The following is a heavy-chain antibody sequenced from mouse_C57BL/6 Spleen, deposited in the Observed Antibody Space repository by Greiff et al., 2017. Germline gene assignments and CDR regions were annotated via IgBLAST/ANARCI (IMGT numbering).Heavy chain of an antibody. CDR2: IYPGSGST. Sequence: QVQLQQPGAELVKPGASVKMSCKASGYTFTSYWITWVKQRPGQGLEWIGDIYPGSGSTNYNEKFKSKATLTVDTSSSTAYMQLSSLTSEDSAVXYCARAPNYYGSYAMDYWGQGTSVTVAS. D-gene: IGHD1-1*01. CDR1: GYTFTSYW. V-gene: IGHV1-55*01. CDR3: ARAPNYYGSYAMDY. J-gene: IGHJ4*01.